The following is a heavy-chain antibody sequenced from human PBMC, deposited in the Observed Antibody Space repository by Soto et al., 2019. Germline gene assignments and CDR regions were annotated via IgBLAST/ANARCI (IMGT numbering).Heavy chain of an antibody. CDR1: GYSFTSYW. V-gene: IGHV5-51*01. Sequence: PEESLKISCKGSGYSFTSYWIGWVRQMPGKGLEWMGIIYPGDSDTRYSPSFQGQVTISADKSISTAYLQWSSLKASDTAMYYCARTAAAGKYYYGMDVWGQGTTVTVS. CDR2: IYPGDSDT. J-gene: IGHJ6*02. D-gene: IGHD6-13*01. CDR3: ARTAAAGKYYYGMDV.